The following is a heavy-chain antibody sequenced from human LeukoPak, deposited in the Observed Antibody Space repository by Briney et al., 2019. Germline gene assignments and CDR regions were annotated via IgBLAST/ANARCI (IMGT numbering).Heavy chain of an antibody. D-gene: IGHD3-9*01. J-gene: IGHJ5*02. CDR2: IYPSGST. V-gene: IGHV4-4*07. CDR1: GGSISSYY. CDR3: ARDNVNYDILTGRTNWFDP. Sequence: SETLSLTCTVSGGSISSYYWSWIRQPAGKGLKGFGRIYPSGSTNYNPSLKSRVTMSVDTSKNQFSLKLSSVTAADTAVYYCARDNVNYDILTGRTNWFDPWGQGTLVTVSS.